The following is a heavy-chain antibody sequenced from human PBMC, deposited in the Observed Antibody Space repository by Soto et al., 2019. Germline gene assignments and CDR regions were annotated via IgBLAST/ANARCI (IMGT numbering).Heavy chain of an antibody. J-gene: IGHJ4*02. V-gene: IGHV3-23*01. CDR2: ITANGGRT. D-gene: IGHD5-12*01. CDR1: GFTFTTYA. CDR3: ARDRGWLAFDY. Sequence: PGGSLRLSCAASGFTFTTYAMTWVRQAPGKGLEWVSSITANGGRTYYADSVKGRFTISRDNAKNSLYLQMDGLRADDTAVYYCARDRGWLAFDYWGQGILVTVSS.